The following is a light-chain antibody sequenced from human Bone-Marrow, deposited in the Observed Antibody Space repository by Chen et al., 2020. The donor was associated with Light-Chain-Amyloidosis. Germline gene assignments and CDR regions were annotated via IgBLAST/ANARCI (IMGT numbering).Light chain of an antibody. CDR3: QVWDRSSDRPV. J-gene: IGLJ3*02. CDR2: DDS. Sequence: SYVRTQPSSVSVAPGQTATIACGGNNIGSTRVHWYQQTPGQAPLLVVYDDSDRPSGIPERWSGSNSGNTATLTISRVEAGDEADYYCQVWDRSSDRPVFGGGTKLTVL. CDR1: NIGSTR. V-gene: IGLV3-21*02.